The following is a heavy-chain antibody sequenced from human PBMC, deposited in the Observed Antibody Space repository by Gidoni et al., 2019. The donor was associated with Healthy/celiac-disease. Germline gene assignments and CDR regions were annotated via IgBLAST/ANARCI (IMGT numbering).Heavy chain of an antibody. CDR2: INHSGST. J-gene: IGHJ4*02. Sequence: QVQLQQWGAGLLKPSETLSLTCAVDGGSFSGYYWSWIRQPPGKGLEWIGEINHSGSTNYNPSLKSRVTISVDTSKNQFSLKLSSVTAADTAVYYCARMVRGVIIPENDYWGQGTLVTVSS. CDR3: ARMVRGVIIPENDY. V-gene: IGHV4-34*01. CDR1: GGSFSGYY. D-gene: IGHD3-10*01.